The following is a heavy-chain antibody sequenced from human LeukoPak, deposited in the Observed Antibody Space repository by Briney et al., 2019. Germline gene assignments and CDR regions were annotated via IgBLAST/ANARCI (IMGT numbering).Heavy chain of an antibody. J-gene: IGHJ4*02. Sequence: GGSLRLSCAASGFIFSNYEMNWVRQAPGKGLEWLSFIDPSGSAIYYADSVKGRFTISRDNSKNTLYLQMNSLRAEDTAVYYCAKDRGVVVAATSAFDYWGQGTLVTVSS. CDR1: GFIFSNYE. CDR3: AKDRGVVVAATSAFDY. CDR2: IDPSGSAI. D-gene: IGHD2-15*01. V-gene: IGHV3-48*03.